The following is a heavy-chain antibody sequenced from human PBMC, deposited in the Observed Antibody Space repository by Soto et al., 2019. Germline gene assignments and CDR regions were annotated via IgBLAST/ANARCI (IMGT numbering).Heavy chain of an antibody. J-gene: IGHJ6*02. CDR2: INSDGSST. CDR3: ASDLGYYYGMDV. Sequence: EVQLVESGGGLVQPGGSLRLSCAASGFTFSSYWMHLVRQAPGKGLVWVSRINSDGSSTSYVDSVKGRFTISRDNAKNTLYLQMNTLRAEDTAVYYCASDLGYYYGMDVWGQGTTVTVSS. V-gene: IGHV3-74*01. CDR1: GFTFSSYW.